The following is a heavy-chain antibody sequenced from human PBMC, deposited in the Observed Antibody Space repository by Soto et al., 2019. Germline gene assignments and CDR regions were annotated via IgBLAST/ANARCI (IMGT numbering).Heavy chain of an antibody. D-gene: IGHD5-18*01. CDR3: ARSSGYSYGRFDY. J-gene: IGHJ4*02. V-gene: IGHV4-59*01. Sequence: PSETLSLTCTVSGGSISSYYWSWIRQPPGKGLEWIGYIYYSGSTNYNPSLKSRVTISVDTSKSQFSLKLSSVTAADTAVYYCARSSGYSYGRFDYWGQGTLVTVSS. CDR2: IYYSGST. CDR1: GGSISSYY.